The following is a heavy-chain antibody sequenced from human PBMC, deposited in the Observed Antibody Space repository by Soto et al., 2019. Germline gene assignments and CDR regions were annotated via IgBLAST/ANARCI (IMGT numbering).Heavy chain of an antibody. CDR1: GGSVSSDNYY. CDR3: ARGVYNTVFGVISLDY. V-gene: IGHV4-61*01. J-gene: IGHJ4*02. Sequence: SETLSLTCTVSGGSVSSDNYYWSWIRQPPGKGLEWIGEINHSGSTNYNPSLKSRVTISVDTSKNQFSLKLSSVTAADTAVYYCARGVYNTVFGVISLDYWGQGTLVTVSS. CDR2: INHSGST. D-gene: IGHD3-3*01.